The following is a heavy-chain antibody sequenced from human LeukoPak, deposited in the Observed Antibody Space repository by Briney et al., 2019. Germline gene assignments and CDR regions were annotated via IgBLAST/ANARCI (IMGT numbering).Heavy chain of an antibody. CDR1: GFPFSSYG. J-gene: IGHJ4*02. Sequence: PGRSRRLSCAASGFPFSSYGMHWARQAPAQGLEWGAVISYDGSNKYYAASVKGRFTISRDNSKNTLYLQMNSLRAEDTAVYYSAKLIPLYYDFWSGYYEDYWGQGTLVTVSS. CDR2: ISYDGSNK. V-gene: IGHV3-30*18. D-gene: IGHD3-3*01. CDR3: AKLIPLYYDFWSGYYEDY.